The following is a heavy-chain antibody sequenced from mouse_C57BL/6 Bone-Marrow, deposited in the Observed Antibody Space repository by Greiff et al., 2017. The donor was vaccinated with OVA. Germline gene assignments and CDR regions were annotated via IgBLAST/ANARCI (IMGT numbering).Heavy chain of an antibody. V-gene: IGHV1-15*01. CDR1: GYTFTDYE. Sequence: QVQLQKSGAELVRPGASVTLSCKASGYTFTDYEMHWVKQTPVHGLEWIGAIDPETGGTAYNQKFKGKAILTADKSSSTAYMELRSLTSEDSAVYYGTRGYYDYDGRNFDYWGQGTTLTVSS. D-gene: IGHD2-4*01. J-gene: IGHJ2*01. CDR2: IDPETGGT. CDR3: TRGYYDYDGRNFDY.